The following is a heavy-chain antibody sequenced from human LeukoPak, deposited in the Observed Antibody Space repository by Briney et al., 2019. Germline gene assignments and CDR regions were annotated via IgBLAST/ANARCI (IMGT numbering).Heavy chain of an antibody. CDR3: ARHIPMTTYDS. J-gene: IGHJ4*02. Sequence: SETLSLTCTVSGGSISSYYWSWIRQPPGKGLEWIGYIHYTGSTNYNASLNSRATMSVDTSKNQFSLRLSSVTAADTAVYYCARHIPMTTYDSWGQGTLVTVSS. D-gene: IGHD4-11*01. CDR2: IHYTGST. CDR1: GGSISSYY. V-gene: IGHV4-59*08.